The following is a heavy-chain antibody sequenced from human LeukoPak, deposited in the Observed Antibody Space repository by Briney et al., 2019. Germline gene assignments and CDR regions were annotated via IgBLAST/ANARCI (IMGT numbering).Heavy chain of an antibody. CDR2: IYPGDSDT. D-gene: IGHD3-22*01. CDR3: ARTNYYETSGWASGLSPFDM. Sequence: GESLKISCKGSGYTLTSYWIAWVRQMPGKGLEWMGVIYPGDSDTRYSPSFQGQVIISADNSISTAYLQWSSLKAPDTAMYYCARTNYYETSGWASGLSPFDMWGRGTMVTVSS. CDR1: GYTLTSYW. J-gene: IGHJ3*02. V-gene: IGHV5-51*01.